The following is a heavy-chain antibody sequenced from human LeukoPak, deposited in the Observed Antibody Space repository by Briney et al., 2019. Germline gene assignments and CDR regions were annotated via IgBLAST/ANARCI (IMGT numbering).Heavy chain of an antibody. D-gene: IGHD6-13*01. V-gene: IGHV1-2*02. CDR3: ARVMYSSSWYDPYYYYYMDV. Sequence: ASVKVSCKASGYTFTGYYMHWVRQAPGQGLEWMGWINPNSGGTNYAQKFQGRVTMTRDTSISTAYMELSRLRSDDTAVYYCARVMYSSSWYDPYYYYYMDVWGKGTTVTVSS. CDR2: INPNSGGT. J-gene: IGHJ6*03. CDR1: GYTFTGYY.